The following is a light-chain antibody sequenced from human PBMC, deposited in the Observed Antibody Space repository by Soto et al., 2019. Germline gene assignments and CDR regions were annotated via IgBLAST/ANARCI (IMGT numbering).Light chain of an antibody. CDR2: GAS. CDR3: QQYGSSRGFT. V-gene: IGKV3-20*01. Sequence: EIVLTQSPGTLSLSPGEGATLSCRASQSVSSSYLAWYQQKPGQAPRLLIHGASSRATGIPDRFSGSGSGTDFTLTISRLEPEDFAVYYCQQYGSSRGFTFGPGTKVDIK. J-gene: IGKJ3*01. CDR1: QSVSSSY.